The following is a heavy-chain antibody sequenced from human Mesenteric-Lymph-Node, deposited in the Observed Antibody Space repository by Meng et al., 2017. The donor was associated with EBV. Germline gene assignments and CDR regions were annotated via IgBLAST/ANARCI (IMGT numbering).Heavy chain of an antibody. D-gene: IGHD1-26*01. CDR2: ISPSGDAI. J-gene: IGHJ4*02. V-gene: IGHV3-11*01. CDR3: ASFEERDF. Sequence: QVQLVGSGGGLVKPGGSLRLSCEASGFTFSDYYMGWIRQAPGKGLEWVSYISPSGDAIYLADSVKGRFTISRDNAKDSLHLQMDSLRVEDTAVYWCASFEERDFWGQGTLVTVSS. CDR1: GFTFSDYY.